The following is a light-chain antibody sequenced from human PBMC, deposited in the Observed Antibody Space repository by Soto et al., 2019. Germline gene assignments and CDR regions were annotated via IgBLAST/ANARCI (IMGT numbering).Light chain of an antibody. CDR2: EDN. J-gene: IGLJ2*01. CDR3: QSYSGTHVL. Sequence: NFMLTQPHSVSESPGKRVTFSCTRSSGSIDSNYVQWYQQRPDSAPTIVISEDNQRAYGVPYRFSGSIDTSSNSASLTISGVKTEDEADYYCQSYSGTHVLFGGGTKLTLL. V-gene: IGLV6-57*04. CDR1: SGSIDSNY.